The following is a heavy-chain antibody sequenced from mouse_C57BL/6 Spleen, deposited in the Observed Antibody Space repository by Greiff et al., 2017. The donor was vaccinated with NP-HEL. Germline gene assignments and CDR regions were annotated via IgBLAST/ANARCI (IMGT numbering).Heavy chain of an antibody. V-gene: IGHV1-64*01. J-gene: IGHJ3*01. CDR1: GYTFTSYW. CDR3: ARSPYGSSSWFAY. D-gene: IGHD1-1*01. Sequence: QVQLQQPGAELVKPGASVKLSCKASGYTFTSYWMHWVKQRPGQGLEWIGMIHPNSGSTNYNEKFKSKATLTVDKSSSTAYMQLSSLTSEDSAVYYCARSPYGSSSWFAYWGQRTLVTVSA. CDR2: IHPNSGST.